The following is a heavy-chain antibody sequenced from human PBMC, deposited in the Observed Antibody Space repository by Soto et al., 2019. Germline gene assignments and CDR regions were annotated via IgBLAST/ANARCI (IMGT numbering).Heavy chain of an antibody. Sequence: EVQLVESGGGLVKPGGSLRLSCAASGFTFSNAWMSWVRQAPGKGLEWVGRIKSKTDGGTTDYAAPVKGRFTISRDDSKNTLYLQMNSLKTEDTAVYYCTTVSIRVADGGSVGLGGQGTLVTVSS. J-gene: IGHJ4*02. CDR1: GFTFSNAW. V-gene: IGHV3-15*01. CDR2: IKSKTDGGTT. CDR3: TTVSIRVADGGSVGL. D-gene: IGHD3-3*02.